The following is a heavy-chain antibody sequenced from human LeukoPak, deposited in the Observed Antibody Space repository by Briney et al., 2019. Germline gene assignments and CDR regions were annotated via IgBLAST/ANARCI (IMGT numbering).Heavy chain of an antibody. Sequence: GGSLRLSCAASGFTFSIYAMSWVRQAPGKGLEWVSRIGGGGGGTYYADSVKGRFTISRDNSRNTVYLQMNSLRVEETAVYYCAKHGSLSFFDDWGQGTLVTVSS. D-gene: IGHD1-26*01. V-gene: IGHV3-23*01. J-gene: IGHJ4*02. CDR3: AKHGSLSFFDD. CDR2: IGGGGGGT. CDR1: GFTFSIYA.